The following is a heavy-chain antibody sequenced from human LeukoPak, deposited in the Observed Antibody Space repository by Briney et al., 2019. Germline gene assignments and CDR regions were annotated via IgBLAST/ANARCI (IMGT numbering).Heavy chain of an antibody. D-gene: IGHD6-19*01. V-gene: IGHV4-61*09. CDR3: AGVVSGWYWFDP. Sequence: PSETLSLTCTVSGGSISSGSYYWNWIRQPAGKGLEWIGHIYTSGSTNYNPSLKSRVTISVDTSKNQFSLKLSSVTAADTAVYYCAGVVSGWYWFDPWGQGTLVTVSS. J-gene: IGHJ5*02. CDR1: GGSISSGSYY. CDR2: IYTSGST.